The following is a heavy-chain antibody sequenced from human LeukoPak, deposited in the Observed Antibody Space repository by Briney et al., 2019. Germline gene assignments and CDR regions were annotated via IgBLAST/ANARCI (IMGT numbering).Heavy chain of an antibody. Sequence: GGSLRLSCAASGFTFSSYSMNWVRQAPGKGLEWVSSISSSSSYIYYADSVKGRFTISRDNAKNSLYLQMNSLRAEDTALYYCARGRFGELIDYWGQGTLVTVSS. J-gene: IGHJ4*02. CDR1: GFTFSSYS. V-gene: IGHV3-21*04. CDR2: ISSSSSYI. D-gene: IGHD3-10*01. CDR3: ARGRFGELIDY.